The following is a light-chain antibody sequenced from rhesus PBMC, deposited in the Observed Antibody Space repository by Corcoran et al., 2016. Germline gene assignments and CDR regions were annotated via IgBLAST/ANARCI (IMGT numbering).Light chain of an antibody. V-gene: IGKV3-24*04. CDR2: GVS. Sequence: TVVTQSPATLSLSPGERATLSCRASQSVGSYLAWYQQKPGQAPRLLFYGVSRRATGIPDRFSGSGSGTDVTLTISSLEPEDVGVYYCQQNTDCRALTFGGGTKVELK. CDR3: QQNTDCRALT. J-gene: IGKJ4*01. CDR1: QSVGSY.